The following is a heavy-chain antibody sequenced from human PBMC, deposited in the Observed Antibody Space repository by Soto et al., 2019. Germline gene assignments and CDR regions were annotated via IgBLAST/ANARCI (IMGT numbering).Heavy chain of an antibody. Sequence: GGSLRLSCSASGFTFSRYGMHWVRQAPGKGLEWVAVISYDGSDKYYADSVKGRFTVSRDNSKNTLYLQMNSLRADDSALYYCARPLSPYSGTRADYWGQGTLVTVSS. V-gene: IGHV3-30*03. J-gene: IGHJ4*02. CDR3: ARPLSPYSGTRADY. CDR2: ISYDGSDK. D-gene: IGHD6-13*01. CDR1: GFTFSRYG.